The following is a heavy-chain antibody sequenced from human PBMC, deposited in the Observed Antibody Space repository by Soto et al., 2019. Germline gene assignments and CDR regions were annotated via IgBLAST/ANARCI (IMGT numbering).Heavy chain of an antibody. CDR2: IYTSGST. D-gene: IGHD2-21*02. CDR3: ARDPAYCGGDCLDAFNI. V-gene: IGHV4-4*07. J-gene: IGHJ3*02. CDR1: GGSISSYY. Sequence: QVQLQESGPGLVKPSETLSLTCTVSGGSISSYYWSWIRQPAGKGLEWIGRIYTSGSTNYNPSLTSRVTMSVDTSKNPFSLKLSSVTAADTAVYYCARDPAYCGGDCLDAFNIWGQGTMVTVSS.